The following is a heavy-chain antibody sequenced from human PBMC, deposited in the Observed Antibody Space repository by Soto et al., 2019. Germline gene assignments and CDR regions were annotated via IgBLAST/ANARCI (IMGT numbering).Heavy chain of an antibody. CDR1: GFKFSNYA. CDR2: ISATGGGT. J-gene: IGHJ4*02. D-gene: IGHD2-2*01. V-gene: IGHV3-23*01. Sequence: GGSLRLSCAASGFKFSNYAMSWVRQAPGKGLEWVSLISATGGGTYYADSVKGRFTISRDNSHNTLYLQVHSLTAEDTAVYYCAKDDTVVVPAAKQYWGQGTLVTVSS. CDR3: AKDDTVVVPAAKQY.